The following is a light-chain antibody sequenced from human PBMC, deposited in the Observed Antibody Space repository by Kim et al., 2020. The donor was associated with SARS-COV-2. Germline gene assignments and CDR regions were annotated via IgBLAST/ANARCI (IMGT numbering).Light chain of an antibody. CDR3: QQYHTYPYT. V-gene: IGKV1-8*01. Sequence: SASTGDRLTITCRERQGLSSYLAWYQQKPENAPKLLIYAASTLQSGVQSRFSGSRYGTDFTLTISCLQSEDFATYYCQQYHTYPYTFGQGTKLEI. CDR1: QGLSSY. CDR2: AAS. J-gene: IGKJ2*01.